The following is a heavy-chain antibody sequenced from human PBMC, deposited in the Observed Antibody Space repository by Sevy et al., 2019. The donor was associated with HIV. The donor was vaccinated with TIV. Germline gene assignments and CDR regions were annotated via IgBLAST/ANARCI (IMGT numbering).Heavy chain of an antibody. V-gene: IGHV3-74*01. CDR3: ATLHLFQTPGMAVAGPVG. D-gene: IGHD6-19*01. CDR1: GFTFSKYW. J-gene: IGHJ4*02. Sequence: GGSLRLSCVASGFTFSKYWMHWVRQAPGKGLVWASRINSHGNTTDYADSVKGRFTISRDNANKILYLQMNSLRVEDTAQYYCATLHLFQTPGMAVAGPVGWGQGTLVTVSS. CDR2: INSHGNTT.